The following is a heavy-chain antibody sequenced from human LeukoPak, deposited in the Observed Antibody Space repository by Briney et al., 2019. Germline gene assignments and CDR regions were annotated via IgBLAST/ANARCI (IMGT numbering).Heavy chain of an antibody. CDR1: GGTFSSYA. CDR3: TRFLTVVGVTVKSFDY. CDR2: IIPIFGTA. J-gene: IGHJ4*02. V-gene: IGHV1-69*13. Sequence: GASVKVSCKASGGTFSSYAISWVRQAPGQGLEWMGGIIPIFGTANYAQKFQGRVTITADESTSTAYMELSSLRSEDTAVYYCTRFLTVVGVTVKSFDYWGQGTLVTVSS. D-gene: IGHD2-21*01.